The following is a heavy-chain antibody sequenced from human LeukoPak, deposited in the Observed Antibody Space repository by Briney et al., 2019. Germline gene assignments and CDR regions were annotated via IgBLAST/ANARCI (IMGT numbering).Heavy chain of an antibody. V-gene: IGHV4-34*01. CDR1: GGSFSGYY. CDR3: ARGLRSPQG. J-gene: IGHJ4*02. Sequence: SETLSLTCAVYGGSFSGYYWSWIRQPPGKGLEWIGEINHSGSTNYNPSLKSQVTISVDTSKNQFSLKLSSVTAADTAVYYCARGLRSPQGWGQGTLVTVSS. CDR2: INHSGST.